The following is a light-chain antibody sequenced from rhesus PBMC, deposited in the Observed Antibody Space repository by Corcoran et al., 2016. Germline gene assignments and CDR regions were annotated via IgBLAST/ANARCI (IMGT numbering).Light chain of an antibody. V-gene: IGKV1-38*01. CDR3: RQRNGYPYG. Sequence: DIQLTQSPSSLSASVGDRVTITWRASQDISSYLAWYQQKPGKAPNRLIYDASNMQSGVPSRFSGSGSGTHFTLTSSSLQPKDFAVYCCRQRNGYPYGFGQGPKVEI. CDR1: QDISSY. J-gene: IGKJ2*01. CDR2: DAS.